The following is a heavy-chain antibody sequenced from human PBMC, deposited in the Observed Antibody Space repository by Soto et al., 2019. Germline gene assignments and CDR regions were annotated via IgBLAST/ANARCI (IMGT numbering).Heavy chain of an antibody. CDR1: GFTFSSYS. CDR2: ISSISSYI. CDR3: ARASANIVATIIGY. Sequence: GGSLRLSCAASGFTFSSYSMNWVRQAPGKGLEWVSSISSISSYIYYADSVKGRFTISRDNAKNSLYLQMNSLRAEDTAVYYCARASANIVATIIGYWGQGTLVTVSS. V-gene: IGHV3-21*01. D-gene: IGHD5-12*01. J-gene: IGHJ4*02.